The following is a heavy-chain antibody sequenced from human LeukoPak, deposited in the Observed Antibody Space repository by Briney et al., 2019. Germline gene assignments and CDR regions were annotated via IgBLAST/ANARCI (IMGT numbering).Heavy chain of an antibody. CDR1: GGSISSGSYY. CDR2: IYASGST. V-gene: IGHV4-61*02. J-gene: IGHJ4*02. D-gene: IGHD3-3*01. CDR3: AGAPAGSLEWLSPFYY. Sequence: PSETLSLTCTVSGGSISSGSYYWSWIRQPAGKGLEWIGRIYASGSTNYNSSLKSRVTISVDTSKNQLSLKLSSVTAADTAVYYCAGAPAGSLEWLSPFYYWGQGTLVTVSS.